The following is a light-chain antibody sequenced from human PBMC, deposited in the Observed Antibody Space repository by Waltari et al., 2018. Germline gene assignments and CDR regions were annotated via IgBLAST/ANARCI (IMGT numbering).Light chain of an antibody. V-gene: IGKV3D-15*01. Sequence: DIVMTQSQATLSLSAGERATLSCRASQSVSRRLAWYQQKPGQPPRLLIYDASTRATGIPDRFSGSGSGTEFTLTISSLEPEDVAVYFCQQESNWSYSFGQGTKVEIK. CDR1: QSVSRR. CDR2: DAS. J-gene: IGKJ2*03. CDR3: QQESNWSYS.